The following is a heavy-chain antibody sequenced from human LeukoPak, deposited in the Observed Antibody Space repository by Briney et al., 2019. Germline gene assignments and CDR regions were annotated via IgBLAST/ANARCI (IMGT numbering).Heavy chain of an antibody. CDR2: ISYHGDIT. CDR3: SGSSGPHYFDF. V-gene: IGHV3-30*01. J-gene: IGHJ4*02. D-gene: IGHD3-10*01. CDR1: GFTFSSYA. Sequence: PGGSLRLPCAASGFTFSSYAMHWVRQAPGKGLEWVALISYHGDITYYADSVKGRFTLSRDNSKTTLFLQLNSLRAEDTAVYYDSGSSGPHYFDFWGQGTLVTVSS.